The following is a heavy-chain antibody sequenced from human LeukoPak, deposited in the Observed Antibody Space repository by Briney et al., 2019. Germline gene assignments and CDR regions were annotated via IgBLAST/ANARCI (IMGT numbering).Heavy chain of an antibody. D-gene: IGHD2-21*02. CDR3: ARDLVATVTAHAFDI. CDR2: ISAYNGNT. J-gene: IGHJ3*02. CDR1: GYTFTSCG. V-gene: IGHV1-18*01. Sequence: ASVKVSYKASGYTFTSCGISWVRQAPGQGLEWMGWISAYNGNTNYAQKLQGRVTMTTDTSTSTAYMELRSLRSDDTAVYYCARDLVATVTAHAFDIWGQGTKVTVSS.